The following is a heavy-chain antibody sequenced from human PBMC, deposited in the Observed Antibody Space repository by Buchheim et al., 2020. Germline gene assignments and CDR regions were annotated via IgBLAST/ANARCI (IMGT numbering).Heavy chain of an antibody. CDR1: GFTFSSYA. J-gene: IGHJ6*02. D-gene: IGHD3-9*01. CDR2: ISYDGSNK. V-gene: IGHV3-30-3*01. Sequence: QVQLVESGGGVVQPGRSLRLSCAASGFTFSSYAMHWVRQAPGKGLEWVAVISYDGSNKYYADSVKGRFTISRHNSKNTLYIQMNSLRAEDTAVYYCARESTYYDILTGYWYYYYGMDVWGQGTT. CDR3: ARESTYYDILTGYWYYYYGMDV.